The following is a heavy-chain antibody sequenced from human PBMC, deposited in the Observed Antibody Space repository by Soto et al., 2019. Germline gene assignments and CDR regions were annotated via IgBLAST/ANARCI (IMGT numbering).Heavy chain of an antibody. Sequence: ASVKVSCKASGYTFTSYAMHWVRQAPGQRLEWMGWINAGNGNTKYSQKFQGRVTITRDTSASTAYMELSSLRSEDTAVYYCARECGPPAAAAGTIRRYNWFDPWGQGTLVTVSS. V-gene: IGHV1-3*01. D-gene: IGHD6-13*01. CDR3: ARECGPPAAAAGTIRRYNWFDP. CDR2: INAGNGNT. CDR1: GYTFTSYA. J-gene: IGHJ5*02.